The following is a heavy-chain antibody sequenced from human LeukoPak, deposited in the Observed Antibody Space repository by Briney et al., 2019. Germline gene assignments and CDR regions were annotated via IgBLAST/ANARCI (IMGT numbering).Heavy chain of an antibody. V-gene: IGHV4-31*03. CDR1: GGSIRSGGYY. CDR3: ARDARYYDSSGYYYAFDI. D-gene: IGHD3-22*01. J-gene: IGHJ3*02. CDR2: IYFSGST. Sequence: PSETLSLTCTVSGGSIRSGGYYWSRIRQHPEKGLEWIGYIYFSGSTYYNPSLKSRVTISEDTSKNQFSLKLSSVTAADTAVYYCARDARYYDSSGYYYAFDIWGQGTMVTVSS.